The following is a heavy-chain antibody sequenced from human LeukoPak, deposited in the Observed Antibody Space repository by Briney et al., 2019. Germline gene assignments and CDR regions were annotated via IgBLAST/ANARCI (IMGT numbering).Heavy chain of an antibody. CDR3: ARAKSFAIRVDY. J-gene: IGHJ4*02. V-gene: IGHV1-8*01. Sequence: GASVKVSCKATGSAFTNYDIHWVRQATGQGLEWMGWMNPNSGNTDYAQKFQGRVTITRDTSIDTAYMELTSLTSEDTAVYYCARAKSFAIRVDYWGLGTLVTVSS. CDR1: GSAFTNYD. D-gene: IGHD1-26*01. CDR2: MNPNSGNT.